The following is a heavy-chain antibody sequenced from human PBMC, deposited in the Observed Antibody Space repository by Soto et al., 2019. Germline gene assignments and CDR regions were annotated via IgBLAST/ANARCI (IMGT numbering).Heavy chain of an antibody. CDR1: GFTFSSST. CDR2: ISTSSSYI. V-gene: IGHV3-21*06. CDR3: ARGRGTARDFDY. J-gene: IGHJ4*02. D-gene: IGHD5-18*01. Sequence: EVQLVESGGGMVKPGGSLRLSCSASGFTFSSSTMNWVRHAPGKGLEWVSSISTSSSYIYYADSVKGRFTISRDNAKNSLYLQMNSLRAEDTAVYYCARGRGTARDFDYWGQGTLVTVSS.